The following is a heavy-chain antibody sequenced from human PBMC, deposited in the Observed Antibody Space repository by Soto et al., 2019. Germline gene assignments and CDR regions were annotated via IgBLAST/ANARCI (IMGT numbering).Heavy chain of an antibody. Sequence: SETLSLTCTVSGASIGSGGHYWSWIRQHPGKGLEWIGYIYYTGNTYYNPSLKSRITMSVDTSENQFSLKLNSVTAADTAVYYCARRMATQFAIYYFDYWGQGALVTVSS. J-gene: IGHJ4*02. CDR2: IYYTGNT. CDR1: GASIGSGGHY. V-gene: IGHV4-31*03. D-gene: IGHD5-12*01. CDR3: ARRMATQFAIYYFDY.